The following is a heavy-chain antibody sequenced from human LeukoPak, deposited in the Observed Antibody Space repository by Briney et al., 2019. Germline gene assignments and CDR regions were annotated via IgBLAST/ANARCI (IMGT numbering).Heavy chain of an antibody. CDR1: GFTFSSYA. V-gene: IGHV3-23*01. D-gene: IGHD2-21*02. J-gene: IGHJ4*02. CDR2: ISSSGGST. CDR3: AKVPLVTAFKYFDY. Sequence: GGSLRLSCAASGFTFSSYAMGWVRQAPGKGLEWVSAISSSGGSTYYADSVKGRFTISRDNSKNTLYLQMNSLRAEDTAVYYCAKVPLVTAFKYFDYWGQGTLVTVSS.